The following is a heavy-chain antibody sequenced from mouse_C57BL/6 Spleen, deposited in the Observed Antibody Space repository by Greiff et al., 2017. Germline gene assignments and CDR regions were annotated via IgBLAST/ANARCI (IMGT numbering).Heavy chain of an antibody. CDR1: GYTFTSYW. CDR3: ARGHCGLYFDY. J-gene: IGHJ2*01. V-gene: IGHV1-64*01. CDR2: IHPNSGST. Sequence: QVQLQQPGAELVKPGASVKLSCTASGYTFTSYWMHWVKQRPGQGLEWIGMIHPNSGSTNYNEKFKSKATLTVDKSSSTAYMQLSSLTSEDSAVYYCARGHCGLYFDYWGQGTTLTVSS. D-gene: IGHD3-1*01.